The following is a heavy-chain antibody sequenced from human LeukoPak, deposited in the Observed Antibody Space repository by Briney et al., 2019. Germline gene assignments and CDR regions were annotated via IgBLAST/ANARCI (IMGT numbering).Heavy chain of an antibody. D-gene: IGHD1-26*01. J-gene: IGHJ4*02. V-gene: IGHV3-7*01. CDR3: GRRGSYLDY. CDR2: IKEDGSEK. CDR1: GFTFSSYA. Sequence: GGSLRLSCAASGFTFSSYAMSWVRQAPGKGLEWVATIKEDGSEKYYVDSVEGRFTISRDNAKNSLYLQLNSMRAEDTAVYYCGRRGSYLDYWGQGTLVTVSS.